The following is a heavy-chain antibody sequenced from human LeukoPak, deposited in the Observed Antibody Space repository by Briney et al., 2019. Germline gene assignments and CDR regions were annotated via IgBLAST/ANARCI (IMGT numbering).Heavy chain of an antibody. CDR1: GFTVSSNY. V-gene: IGHV3-53*01. J-gene: IGHJ6*02. Sequence: PGGSVRLSCAASGFTVSSNYMSWVRQAPGKGLEWVSVIYSGGSTYYADSVKGRFTISRDNSKNTLYLQMNSLRAEDTAVYYCARDAVDPYYYYGMDVWGQGTTVTVSS. D-gene: IGHD6-19*01. CDR3: ARDAVDPYYYYGMDV. CDR2: IYSGGST.